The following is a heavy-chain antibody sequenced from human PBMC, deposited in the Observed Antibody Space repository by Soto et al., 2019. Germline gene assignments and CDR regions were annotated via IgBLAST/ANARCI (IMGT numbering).Heavy chain of an antibody. CDR2: ISYDGSNK. D-gene: IGHD3-16*01. CDR1: GFTFSSYA. Sequence: GGSLRLSCAASGFTFSSYAMHWVHQAPGKGLEWVAVISYDGSNKYYADSVKGRFTISRDNSKNTLYLQMNSLRAEDTAVYYCARGARWHHKIDPIDYWGQGTLVTVSS. V-gene: IGHV3-30-3*01. J-gene: IGHJ4*02. CDR3: ARGARWHHKIDPIDY.